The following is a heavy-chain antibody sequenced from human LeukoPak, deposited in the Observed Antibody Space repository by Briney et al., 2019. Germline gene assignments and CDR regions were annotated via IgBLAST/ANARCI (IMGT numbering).Heavy chain of an antibody. CDR2: ISYDGSNK. CDR1: GFTFSSYG. CDR3: AKDHTVGASDYYYGMDV. J-gene: IGHJ6*02. Sequence: GGSLRLSCAASGFTFSSYGMHWVRQAPGKGLEWVAVISYDGSNKYYADSVKGRFTISRDNSKNTLFLQMNSLRAEDTAVYYCAKDHTVGASDYYYGMDVWGQGTTVTVSS. D-gene: IGHD1-26*01. V-gene: IGHV3-30*18.